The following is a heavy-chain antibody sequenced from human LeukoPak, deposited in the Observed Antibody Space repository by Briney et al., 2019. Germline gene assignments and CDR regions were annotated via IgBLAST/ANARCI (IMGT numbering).Heavy chain of an antibody. CDR1: GGSISSSSYY. CDR3: ARYDYSSSWGNWFDP. J-gene: IGHJ5*02. D-gene: IGHD6-13*01. Sequence: KPSETLSLTCTVSGGSISSSSYYWGWIRQPPGKGLEWIGSIYYSGSTYYNPSLKSRVTISVDTSKNQFSLKLSSVTAADTAVYYCARYDYSSSWGNWFDPWGQGTLVTVSS. V-gene: IGHV4-39*07. CDR2: IYYSGST.